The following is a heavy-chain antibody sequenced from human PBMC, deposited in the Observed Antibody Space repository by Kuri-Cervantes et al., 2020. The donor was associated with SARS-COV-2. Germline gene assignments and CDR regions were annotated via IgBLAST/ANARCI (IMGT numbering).Heavy chain of an antibody. Sequence: GGSLRLSCAASGFTFSSYSMNWVRQAPGKGLGWVSSISSSSSYIYYADSVKGRFTISRDNAKNSLYLQMSSLRAEDTAVYYCAREHCSSTSCYGLDYWGQGTLVTVSS. CDR3: AREHCSSTSCYGLDY. CDR1: GFTFSSYS. D-gene: IGHD2-2*01. J-gene: IGHJ4*02. V-gene: IGHV3-21*01. CDR2: ISSSSSYI.